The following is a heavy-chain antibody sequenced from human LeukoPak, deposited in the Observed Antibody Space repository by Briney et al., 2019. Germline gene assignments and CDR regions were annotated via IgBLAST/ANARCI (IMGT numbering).Heavy chain of an antibody. CDR3: ARSRDGYNFDD. J-gene: IGHJ5*02. V-gene: IGHV3-53*01. CDR2: FYIGGST. Sequence: PGGSLRLSCAASGFTDSSYYMSWVRQAPGKGLEWVSIFYIGGSTYYADSVKGRFTISRDNSKNTLYLQMKSLRAEDTAVYFCARSRDGYNFDDWGQGTLVTVSS. D-gene: IGHD5-24*01. CDR1: GFTDSSYY.